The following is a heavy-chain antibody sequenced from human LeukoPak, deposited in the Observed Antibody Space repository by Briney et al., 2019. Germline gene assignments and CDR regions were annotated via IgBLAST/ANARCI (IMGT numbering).Heavy chain of an antibody. Sequence: SEALSLTCTDSGGSISSYYWSWMRQPPGEGLEWIGYIYPTGSTSYNPALKSRLTISVDTSKSQSSQKLSSVTAADTAVYYCARMLDGSRRRGFDYWGQGTLVTVSS. J-gene: IGHJ4*02. V-gene: IGHV4-59*01. CDR1: GGSISSYY. CDR2: IYPTGST. D-gene: IGHD5-24*01. CDR3: ARMLDGSRRRGFDY.